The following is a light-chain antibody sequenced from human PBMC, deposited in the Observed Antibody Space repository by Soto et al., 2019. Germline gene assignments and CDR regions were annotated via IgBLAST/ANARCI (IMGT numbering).Light chain of an antibody. CDR2: DVS. CDR3: SSYTTSSPWV. J-gene: IGLJ3*02. Sequence: QSVPTQNASVSGSPGQSITISCTGTSSDVGGYDYVSWYQQHPGKAPKLMIYDVSNRTSGVSNRFSGSKSGNTASLTISGLQAEDEADYYCSSYTTSSPWVFGGGTKLTVL. CDR1: SSDVGGYDY. V-gene: IGLV2-14*01.